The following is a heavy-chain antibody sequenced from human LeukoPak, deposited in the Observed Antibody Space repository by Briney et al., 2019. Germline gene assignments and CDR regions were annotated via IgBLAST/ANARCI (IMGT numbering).Heavy chain of an antibody. CDR3: ARRTYYYDSSNYYYVSFFDY. CDR1: GFTFSSYW. J-gene: IGHJ4*02. V-gene: IGHV3-7*01. D-gene: IGHD3-22*01. Sequence: GGSLRLSCAASGFTFSSYWMSWVRQAPGKGLEWVANIKQDGSEKYYVDSVKGRFTISRDNAKNSLYLQMNSLTAEDTAVYYCARRTYYYDSSNYYYVSFFDYWGQGTLVTVSS. CDR2: IKQDGSEK.